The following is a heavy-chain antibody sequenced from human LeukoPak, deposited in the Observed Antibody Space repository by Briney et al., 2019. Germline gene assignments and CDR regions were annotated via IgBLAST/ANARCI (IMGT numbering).Heavy chain of an antibody. CDR1: GFTFSSYA. D-gene: IGHD3-16*01. J-gene: IGHJ4*02. Sequence: GGSLRLSCAASGFTFSSYAMHWVRQAPGKGLDLVAVISYDGSNKYYADSVKGRFTISRDNSKNTLYLQMNSLRAEDTAVYYCARDHVLSDWGQGALVTVSS. CDR2: ISYDGSNK. CDR3: ARDHVLSD. V-gene: IGHV3-30*04.